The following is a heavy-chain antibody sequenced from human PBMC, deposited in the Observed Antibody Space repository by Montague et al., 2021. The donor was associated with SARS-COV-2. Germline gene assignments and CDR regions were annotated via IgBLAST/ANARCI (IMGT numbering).Heavy chain of an antibody. Sequence: SETLSLTCTVSGGSVSSGGYYWSWIRQPPGKGLEWIGYVYYTGSANYNPPLKSRITISVDTSKNQFSLRLTSVTAADTAIYYCARDRQLYNSHSGFDSWGQGILVTVSS. J-gene: IGHJ4*02. CDR3: ARDRQLYNSHSGFDS. CDR1: GGSVSSGGYY. CDR2: VYYTGSA. V-gene: IGHV4-61*08. D-gene: IGHD3-3*01.